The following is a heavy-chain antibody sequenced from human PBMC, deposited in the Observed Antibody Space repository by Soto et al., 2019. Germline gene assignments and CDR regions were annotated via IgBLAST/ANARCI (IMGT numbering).Heavy chain of an antibody. CDR3: AKVRGRVGAYFDY. CDR1: GFTFDDYA. D-gene: IGHD1-26*01. Sequence: ESGGGLVQPGRSLRLSCAASGFTFDDYAMHWVRQAPGKGLEWVSGISWNSGSIGYADSVKGRFTISRDNAKNSLYLQMNSLRAEDTALYYCAKVRGRVGAYFDYWGQGTLVTVSS. V-gene: IGHV3-9*01. J-gene: IGHJ4*02. CDR2: ISWNSGSI.